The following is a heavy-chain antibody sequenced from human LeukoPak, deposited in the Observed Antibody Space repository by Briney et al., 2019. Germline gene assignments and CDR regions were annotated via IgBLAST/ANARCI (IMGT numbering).Heavy chain of an antibody. V-gene: IGHV4-39*07. J-gene: IGHJ5*02. Sequence: SETLSLTCTVSGGSISSSSYYWGCIRQPPGKGLEWIGSIYYSGSTYYNPSLKSRVTISVDTSKNQFSLKLSSVTAADTAVYYCARVNLARNNWFDPWGQGTLVTVSS. CDR1: GGSISSSSYY. CDR2: IYYSGST. CDR3: ARVNLARNNWFDP.